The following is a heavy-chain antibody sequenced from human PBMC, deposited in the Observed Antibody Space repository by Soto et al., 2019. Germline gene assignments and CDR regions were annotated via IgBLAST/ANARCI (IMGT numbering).Heavy chain of an antibody. CDR1: GGSISSGGYS. D-gene: IGHD2-2*01. V-gene: IGHV4-30-2*01. J-gene: IGHJ5*02. Sequence: SETLSLTCAVSGGSISSGGYSWSWIRQPPGKGLEWIGYIYHSGSTYYNPSLKSRVTISVDRSKNQFSLKLSSVTAADTAVYYCARGGSSNWFDPWGQGTLVTASS. CDR3: ARGGSSNWFDP. CDR2: IYHSGST.